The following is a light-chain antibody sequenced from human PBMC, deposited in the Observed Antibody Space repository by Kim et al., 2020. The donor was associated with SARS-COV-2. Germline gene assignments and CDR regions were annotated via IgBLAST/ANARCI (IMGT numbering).Light chain of an antibody. V-gene: IGLV6-57*01. CDR1: GGSIATDF. CDR3: QSYDDNKWV. Sequence: NFMLTQPPSVSESPGKTVILTCTRSGGSIATDFVQWFQQRPGSSPTTVIYGDQQRPSGVPDRSSGSVDSSSNSASLTISGLKTEDGADYYCQSYDDNKWVFGGGTQLTV. J-gene: IGLJ2*01. CDR2: GDQ.